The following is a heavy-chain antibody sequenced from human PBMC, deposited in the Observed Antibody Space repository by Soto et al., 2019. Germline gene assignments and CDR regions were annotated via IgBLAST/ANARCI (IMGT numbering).Heavy chain of an antibody. V-gene: IGHV3-15*01. J-gene: IGHJ4*02. CDR1: GFTFRNDW. Sequence: GGSLRLSCAASGFTFRNDWMNWVRQAPGKGLEWVARIKTVLVDGGTTDYAAPVTGRFFISRDDSKNMLYLQMNSLKIEDTALYYCMTHADIYGRGHWGQGTLVTVSP. CDR3: MTHADIYGRGH. D-gene: IGHD5-18*01. CDR2: IKTVLVDGGTT.